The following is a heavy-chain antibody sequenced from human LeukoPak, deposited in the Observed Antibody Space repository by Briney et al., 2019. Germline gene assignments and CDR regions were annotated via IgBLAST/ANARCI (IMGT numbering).Heavy chain of an antibody. Sequence: PSETLSLTCTVSGASISSGSYYWGWIRQPPGKGLEWIGSVYDTGSTYNNPSLKSRITISVDTSKNQFSLRLSSVSAADTAVYYCATQDIPGRTEASWHWLAGASFYWGQGILVTVSS. J-gene: IGHJ4*02. CDR2: VYDTGST. D-gene: IGHD2-2*01. CDR1: GASISSGSYY. V-gene: IGHV4-39*01. CDR3: ATQDIPGRTEASWHWLAGASFY.